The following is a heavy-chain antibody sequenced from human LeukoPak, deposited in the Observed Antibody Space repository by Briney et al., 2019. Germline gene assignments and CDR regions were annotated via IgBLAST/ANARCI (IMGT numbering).Heavy chain of an antibody. D-gene: IGHD3-10*01. CDR3: AKQLWFGDP. CDR2: ISGSGGST. Sequence: KAGGSLRLSCAASGFTLSSYAMSWVRQAPGKGLEWVSAISGSGGSTYYADSVKGRFTISRDNAKNTLYLQMTSLRAEDTAVYYCAKQLWFGDPWGQGTLVTVSS. J-gene: IGHJ5*02. V-gene: IGHV3-23*01. CDR1: GFTLSSYA.